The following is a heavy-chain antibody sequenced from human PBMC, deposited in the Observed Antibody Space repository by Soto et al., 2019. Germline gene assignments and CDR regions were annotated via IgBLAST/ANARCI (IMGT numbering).Heavy chain of an antibody. CDR1: GGSISSYY. Sequence: SETLSLTCTVSGGSISSYYWSWIRQPPWKGLEGIGYIYYSGSTNYNPSLKSRVTIAVDTSKNQFSLKLSSVTAADTAVYYCARGGPYSSSHFDYWGQGTLVTVSS. CDR2: IYYSGST. J-gene: IGHJ4*02. V-gene: IGHV4-59*01. D-gene: IGHD6-6*01. CDR3: ARGGPYSSSHFDY.